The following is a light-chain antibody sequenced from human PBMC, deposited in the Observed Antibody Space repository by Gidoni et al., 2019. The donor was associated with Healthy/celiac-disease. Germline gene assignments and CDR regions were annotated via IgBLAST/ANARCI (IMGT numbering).Light chain of an antibody. CDR1: SSDVGGYNY. CDR3: SSYTSSSTLG. J-gene: IGLJ2*01. Sequence: QSALTQPASVSGSHGQSITISCTGTSSDVGGYNYVSWYQQHPGKAPNLIIYDVSNRPSGVSNRFSGSKSGNTASLTISGLQAEDEADYYCSSYTSSSTLGLGGGTKLTVL. CDR2: DVS. V-gene: IGLV2-14*01.